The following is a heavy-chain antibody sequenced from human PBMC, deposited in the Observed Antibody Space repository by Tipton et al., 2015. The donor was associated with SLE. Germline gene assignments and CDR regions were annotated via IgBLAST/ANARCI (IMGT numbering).Heavy chain of an antibody. CDR3: ARGWWFDP. V-gene: IGHV4-38-2*02. CDR1: DDSVSSAYY. J-gene: IGHJ5*02. Sequence: TLSLTCIVSDDSVSSAYYWALIRQPPGKGLQWIACIYRTGTTNYNPSLKSRVTISVDTSKNQFSLKLSSVTAADTAVYYCARGWWFDPWGQGTLVTVSS. D-gene: IGHD6-19*01. CDR2: IYRTGTT.